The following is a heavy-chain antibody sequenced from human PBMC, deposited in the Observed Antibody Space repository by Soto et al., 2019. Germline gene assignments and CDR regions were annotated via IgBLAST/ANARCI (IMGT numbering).Heavy chain of an antibody. CDR1: GFNFDDYA. Sequence: EVQLVESGGGLVQPGRSLGLSCVASGFNFDDYAMHWVRQAPGKGLEWVSGITWNSDSVEYADSVKGRFTISRDNVKNSLYLQMNSLRAEDTAFYYCFRAESGLGLRPEFAYWGQGTLVTVSS. J-gene: IGHJ4*02. CDR3: FRAESGLGLRPEFAY. CDR2: ITWNSDSV. V-gene: IGHV3-9*01. D-gene: IGHD5-12*01.